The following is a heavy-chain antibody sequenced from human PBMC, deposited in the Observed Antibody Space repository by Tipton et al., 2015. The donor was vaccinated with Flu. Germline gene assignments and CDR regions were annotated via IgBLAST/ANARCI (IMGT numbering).Heavy chain of an antibody. V-gene: IGHV4-38-2*02. D-gene: IGHD3-10*02. CDR3: ARHTGDSVRGVIDY. J-gene: IGHJ4*02. CDR2: IYHSGST. Sequence: TLSLTCTVSGYSVTNIYYWGWVRQSPGKGLEWIGTIYHSGSTYYNPSLKSRLTMSVDTSKNQFSLKLSSVTAADTAVYYCARHTGDSVRGVIDYWGQGTLVTVSS. CDR1: GYSVTNIYY.